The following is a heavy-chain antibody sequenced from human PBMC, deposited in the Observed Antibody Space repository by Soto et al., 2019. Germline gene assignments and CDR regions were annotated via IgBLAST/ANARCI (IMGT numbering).Heavy chain of an antibody. J-gene: IGHJ4*02. Sequence: QVQLQESGPGLVKPSGTLSLTCAVSGGSISSNNWWSWVRQPPGKGLEWIGEIYDTGSTNYNPSRKSRVTVSVDKSRNQFSLKVSSVTAADTAVYYCATKAAAAQGSFDYWGQGTLVTVSS. CDR1: GGSISSNNW. V-gene: IGHV4-4*02. CDR3: ATKAAAAQGSFDY. CDR2: IYDTGST. D-gene: IGHD6-13*01.